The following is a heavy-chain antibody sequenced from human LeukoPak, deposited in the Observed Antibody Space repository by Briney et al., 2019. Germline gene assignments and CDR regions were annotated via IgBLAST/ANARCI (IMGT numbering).Heavy chain of an antibody. CDR3: AKGTWIQLWSPIGY. V-gene: IGHV3-23*01. CDR2: ISGSGGST. CDR1: GFTFSSYA. Sequence: GGSLRLSCAASGFTFSSYAMSWVRQAPGKGLEWVSAISGSGGSTYYADSVKGRFTISRDNSKNTLYLQMNSLRAEDTAVYYCAKGTWIQLWSPIGYWGQGTLVTVSS. D-gene: IGHD5-18*01. J-gene: IGHJ4*02.